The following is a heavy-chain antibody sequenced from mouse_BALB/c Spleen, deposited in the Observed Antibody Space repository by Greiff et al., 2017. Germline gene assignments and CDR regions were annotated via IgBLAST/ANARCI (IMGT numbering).Heavy chain of an antibody. J-gene: IGHJ4*01. Sequence: EVKLMESGGGLVKPGGSLKLSCAASGFTFSSYAMSWVRQTPEKRLEWVASLSSGGSTYYPDSVKGRFTISRDNARNILYLQMSSLRSEDTAMYDCAREGTMITTAMDYWGQGTSVTVSS. CDR2: LSSGGST. CDR1: GFTFSSYA. CDR3: AREGTMITTAMDY. D-gene: IGHD2-4*01. V-gene: IGHV5-6-5*01.